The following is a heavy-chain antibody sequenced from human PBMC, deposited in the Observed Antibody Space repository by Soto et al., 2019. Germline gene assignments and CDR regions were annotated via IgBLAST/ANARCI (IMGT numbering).Heavy chain of an antibody. CDR3: AKGDSSGWYYYYYMDV. D-gene: IGHD6-19*01. Sequence: GGSLRLSCVASGFTFSSYGMHWVRQAPGKGLEWVAVISYDGSNKYYADSVKGRFTISRDNSKNTLYLQMNSLRAEDTAVYYCAKGDSSGWYYYYYMDVWGKGTTVTVSS. J-gene: IGHJ6*03. V-gene: IGHV3-30*18. CDR2: ISYDGSNK. CDR1: GFTFSSYG.